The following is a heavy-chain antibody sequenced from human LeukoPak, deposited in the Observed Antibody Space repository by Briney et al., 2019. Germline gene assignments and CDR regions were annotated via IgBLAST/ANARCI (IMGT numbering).Heavy chain of an antibody. CDR2: ISAYNGNT. CDR3: ARVDYYDSSGYYSGY. CDR1: GYTFTSYG. D-gene: IGHD3-22*01. Sequence: ASVKVSCKASGYTFTSYGISWVRQAPGQGLEWMGWISAYNGNTNYAQKLKGRVTMTTDTSTSTAYMELRSLRSDDTAVYYCARVDYYDSSGYYSGYWGQGTLVTVSS. J-gene: IGHJ4*02. V-gene: IGHV1-18*01.